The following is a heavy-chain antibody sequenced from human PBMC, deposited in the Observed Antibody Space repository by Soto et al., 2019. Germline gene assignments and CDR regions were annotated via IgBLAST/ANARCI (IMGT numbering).Heavy chain of an antibody. D-gene: IGHD4-17*01. CDR1: GYTFTSYG. J-gene: IGHJ5*02. CDR3: ARDQAPYGGNPNWFDP. V-gene: IGHV1-18*04. CDR2: ISAYNGNT. Sequence: GASVKVSCKASGYTFTSYGISWVRQAPGQGLEWMGWISAYNGNTNYAQKLQGRVTMTTDTSTSTAYMELRCLRSDDTAVYYCARDQAPYGGNPNWFDPWGQGTLVTVSS.